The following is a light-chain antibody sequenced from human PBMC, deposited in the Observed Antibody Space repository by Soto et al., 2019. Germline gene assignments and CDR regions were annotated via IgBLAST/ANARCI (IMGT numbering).Light chain of an antibody. CDR3: LQHDTYPRT. J-gene: IGKJ1*01. CDR1: QSISSW. V-gene: IGKV1-5*01. Sequence: DIQMTQSPSTLSASVGDRFTIACRASQSISSWLAWYQQKPGKAPKLLIYAASSLQSGVPSRFSGSGSGTEFTLTITSLQPEDFATYYCLQHDTYPRTFGQGTKVDIK. CDR2: AAS.